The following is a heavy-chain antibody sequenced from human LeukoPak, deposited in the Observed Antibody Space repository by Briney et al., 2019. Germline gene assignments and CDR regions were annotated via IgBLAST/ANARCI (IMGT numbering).Heavy chain of an antibody. J-gene: IGHJ5*02. CDR3: ARSGAAEGPTHNWFDP. Sequence: SETLSLTCTVSGGPIRSSNDYWGWVRQPPGKGLEWIGGVYYSGTTYYSPSLKSRVTISVDTSKSHFSLKLTSVSAADTAVYYCARSGAAEGPTHNWFDPWSQGTLITVSS. CDR2: VYYSGTT. D-gene: IGHD6-13*01. V-gene: IGHV4-39*02. CDR1: GGPIRSSNDY.